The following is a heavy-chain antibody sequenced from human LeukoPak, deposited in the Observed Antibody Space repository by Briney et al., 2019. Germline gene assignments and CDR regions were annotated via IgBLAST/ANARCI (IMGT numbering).Heavy chain of an antibody. D-gene: IGHD6-13*01. CDR2: ITNSGSST. V-gene: IGHV3-23*01. Sequence: GGSQRLSCAASGFTFGTFAMTWVRQAPGKRPEWVSSITNSGSSTYYADSVRGRFTISRDNSKNTLYLQMFGLRAEDTAVYFCAKYIFSSTPYFDYSGQGALVTVSS. J-gene: IGHJ4*02. CDR1: GFTFGTFA. CDR3: AKYIFSSTPYFDY.